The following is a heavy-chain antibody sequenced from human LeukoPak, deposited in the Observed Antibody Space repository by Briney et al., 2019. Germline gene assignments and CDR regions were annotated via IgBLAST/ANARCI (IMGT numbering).Heavy chain of an antibody. D-gene: IGHD7-27*01. CDR1: GGSISSTNYW. CDR3: ARHVTGSKFSFDS. J-gene: IGHJ4*02. V-gene: IGHV4-39*01. Sequence: SETLSLTCTVSGGSISSTNYWWDWIRQPPGKGLEGIGNIYYTGNIHYNPSLESRVTISVDTSKNQFALKLSSVTAADTAVYYCARHVTGSKFSFDSWGQGTLVTVSS. CDR2: IYYTGNI.